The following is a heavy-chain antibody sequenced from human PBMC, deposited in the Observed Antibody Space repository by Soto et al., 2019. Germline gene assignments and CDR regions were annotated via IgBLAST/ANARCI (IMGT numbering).Heavy chain of an antibody. D-gene: IGHD2-2*01. J-gene: IGHJ4*02. CDR2: IYYSGST. V-gene: IGHV4-39*01. CDR1: GGSISSSSYY. Sequence: SETLSLTCTVSGGSISSSSYYWGWIRQPPGKGLEWIGSIYYSGSTYYNPSLKSRVTISVDTSKNQFSLKLSSVTAADTAVYYCARLDIVVVPAAMCFDYWGQGTLVTVSS. CDR3: ARLDIVVVPAAMCFDY.